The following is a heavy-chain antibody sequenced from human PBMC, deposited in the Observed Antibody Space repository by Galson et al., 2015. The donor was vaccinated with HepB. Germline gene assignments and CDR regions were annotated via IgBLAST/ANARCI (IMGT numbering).Heavy chain of an antibody. Sequence: SLRLSCAASGFTFKNSAMHWVRQAPNKGLQWVAVISFDANNKDYSDSVKGRFTVSRDNSNNTLYLQMNSLRGDDTAVYFCARGHYYGSVDNWGQGILVTVSS. D-gene: IGHD3-10*01. CDR2: ISFDANNK. CDR3: ARGHYYGSVDN. J-gene: IGHJ4*02. CDR1: GFTFKNSA. V-gene: IGHV3-30-3*01.